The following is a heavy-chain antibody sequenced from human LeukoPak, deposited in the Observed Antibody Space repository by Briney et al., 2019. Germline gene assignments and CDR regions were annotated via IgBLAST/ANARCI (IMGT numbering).Heavy chain of an antibody. D-gene: IGHD2-2*01. V-gene: IGHV4-39*01. J-gene: IGHJ4*02. CDR1: RCSISSRSYC. CDR3: ARHSLCFGSSALY. CDR2: IYNSGRA. Sequence: SETLSLTCIFTRCSISSRSYCWVWIRQPPGKGLEWIGSIYNSGRAYYNPSLKSRVTISVDTSKNQFSLKLSSVTAADTAVYYCARHSLCFGSSALYWGRGSLVTVSS.